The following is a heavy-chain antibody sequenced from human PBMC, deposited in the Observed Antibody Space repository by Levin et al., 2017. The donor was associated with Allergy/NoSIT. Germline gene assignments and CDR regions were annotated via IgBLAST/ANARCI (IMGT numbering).Heavy chain of an antibody. Sequence: SETLSLTCTVSGSSVSNTYYWAWIRQSPGKGLEWIGSIFNSASTYYNPSLKSRVIISVDTSRYQVSLKLSSVTAADTAVYYCARNMTTPYSVRNSPHVFDVWGQGTMVAVSS. CDR1: GSSVSNTYY. D-gene: IGHD1-26*01. J-gene: IGHJ3*01. CDR3: ARNMTTPYSVRNSPHVFDV. V-gene: IGHV4-38-2*02. CDR2: IFNSAST.